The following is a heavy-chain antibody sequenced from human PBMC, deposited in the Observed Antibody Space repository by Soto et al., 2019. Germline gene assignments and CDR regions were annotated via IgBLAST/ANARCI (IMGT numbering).Heavy chain of an antibody. J-gene: IGHJ6*02. CDR3: ARTAAAGKYYYGVDV. D-gene: IGHD6-13*01. V-gene: IGHV5-51*01. CDR2: IYPGDSDT. Sequence: EVQLVQSGAEVKKPGESLKISCKGSGYSFTSYWIGWVRQIPGKDLEWMGIIYPGDSDTRYSPSFQGQVTISADKSISTAYLQWSSLKASDTAIYYCARTAAAGKYYYGVDVWGQGTTVTVSS. CDR1: GYSFTSYW.